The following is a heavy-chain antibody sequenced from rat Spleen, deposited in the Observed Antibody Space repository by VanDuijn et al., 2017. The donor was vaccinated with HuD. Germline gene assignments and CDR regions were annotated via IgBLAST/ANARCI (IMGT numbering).Heavy chain of an antibody. CDR2: ISTGGST. V-gene: IGHV2S8*01. J-gene: IGHJ2*01. CDR3: ATQHYYDGYYRDS. D-gene: IGHD1-12*03. Sequence: QVQLKESGPVLMQPSETLSLTCTVSGFSLTSNGVSWVRQPPGKGLEWIAAISTGGSTYYNSALKSRLSISRDTSKSQVFLRMNNLQNEDTAMYFCATQHYYDGYYRDSWGQGVMVTVSS. CDR1: GFSLTSNG.